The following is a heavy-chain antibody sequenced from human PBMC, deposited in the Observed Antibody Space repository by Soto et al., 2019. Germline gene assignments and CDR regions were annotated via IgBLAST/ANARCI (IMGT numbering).Heavy chain of an antibody. CDR3: ARDRTTIVRGVTEYYFDY. CDR2: ISSNGGST. CDR1: GFTFSSYA. J-gene: IGHJ4*02. V-gene: IGHV3-64*01. Sequence: GGSLRLSCAASGFTFSSYAMHWVRQAPGKGLEYVSAISSNGGSTYYANSVKGRFTISRDNSKNTLYLQMGSLRAEDMAVYYCARDRTTIVRGVTEYYFDYWGQGTLVTVSS. D-gene: IGHD3-10*01.